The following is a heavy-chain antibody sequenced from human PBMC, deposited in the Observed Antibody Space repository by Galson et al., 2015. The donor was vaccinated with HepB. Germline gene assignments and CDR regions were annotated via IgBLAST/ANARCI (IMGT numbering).Heavy chain of an antibody. CDR2: IIPILGIA. V-gene: IGHV1-69*04. Sequence: SVKVSCKASGGTFSSYTISWVRQAPGQGLEWMGRIIPILGIANYAQKFQGRVTITADKSTSTAYMELSSLRSEDTAVYYCARDIVVVVATHQMIYGMDVWGQGTTVTVSS. D-gene: IGHD2-15*01. J-gene: IGHJ6*02. CDR3: ARDIVVVVATHQMIYGMDV. CDR1: GGTFSSYT.